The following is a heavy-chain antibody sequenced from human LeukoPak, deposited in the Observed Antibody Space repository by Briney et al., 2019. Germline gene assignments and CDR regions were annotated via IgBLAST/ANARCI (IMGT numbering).Heavy chain of an antibody. Sequence: GGSLRLSCAASGFTFSSNYMSWVRQAPGKGLEWVSVIYSGGSTYYADSVKGRFTISSDNSKNTLYLQMNSLRAEDTAVYYCARDYYDSSGYGFSYFDYWGQGTLVTVSS. CDR1: GFTFSSNY. D-gene: IGHD3-22*01. V-gene: IGHV3-53*01. J-gene: IGHJ4*02. CDR2: IYSGGST. CDR3: ARDYYDSSGYGFSYFDY.